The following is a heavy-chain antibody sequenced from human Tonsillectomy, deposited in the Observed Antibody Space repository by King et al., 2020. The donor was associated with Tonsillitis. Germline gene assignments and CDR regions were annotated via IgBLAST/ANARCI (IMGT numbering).Heavy chain of an antibody. Sequence: VQLVESGGGLVQPGGSLRLSCAASGFTFDDYAMHWVRQAPGKGLEWVSCISWNSGSIGFADSVTGRITISKDTAKNSLYLRMNSLRAADTALYYCAKGGFLRWLGRAFDIWGQGTMVTVSS. CDR2: ISWNSGSI. D-gene: IGHD3-3*01. J-gene: IGHJ3*02. V-gene: IGHV3-9*01. CDR3: AKGGFLRWLGRAFDI. CDR1: GFTFDDYA.